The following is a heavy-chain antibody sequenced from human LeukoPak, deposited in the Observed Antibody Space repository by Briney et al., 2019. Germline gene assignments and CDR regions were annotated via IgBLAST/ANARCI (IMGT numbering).Heavy chain of an antibody. J-gene: IGHJ4*02. CDR2: IYHSGST. CDR1: GYSISSGYY. Sequence: SETLSLTGTVPGYSISSGYYWGWIRQPPGKGREWIGSIYHSGSTYYNPSLKSRVTISVDTSKNQFSLKLSSVTAADTAVYYCARVFGSPTPHHDYWGQGTLVTVSS. CDR3: ARVFGSPTPHHDY. V-gene: IGHV4-38-2*02. D-gene: IGHD2-15*01.